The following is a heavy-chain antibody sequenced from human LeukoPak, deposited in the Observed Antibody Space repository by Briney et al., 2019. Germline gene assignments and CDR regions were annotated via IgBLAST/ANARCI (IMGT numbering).Heavy chain of an antibody. CDR3: AREEGRGYSYGYRSGFDY. CDR1: GYTFTSYY. V-gene: IGHV1-46*01. CDR2: INPSGGST. D-gene: IGHD5-18*01. J-gene: IGHJ4*02. Sequence: GASVKVSCKASGYTFTSYYMHRVRQAPGQGLEWMGIINPSGGSTSYAQKFQGRVTMTRDTSTSTVYMELSSLRSEDTAVYYCAREEGRGYSYGYRSGFDYWGQGTLVTVSS.